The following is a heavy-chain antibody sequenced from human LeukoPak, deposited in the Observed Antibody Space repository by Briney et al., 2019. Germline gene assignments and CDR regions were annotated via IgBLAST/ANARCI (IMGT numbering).Heavy chain of an antibody. Sequence: ASVKVSCKASGYTFTSYGISWVRQAPGQGLEWMGWISAYNGNTNYAQKLQGRVTMTTDTSKSTACMELRRVRSDDTDVYYCARDRVSPGVGRYVGVFLYYYGMDVWGQGTTVTVSS. CDR2: ISAYNGNT. CDR3: ARDRVSPGVGRYVGVFLYYYGMDV. V-gene: IGHV1-18*01. D-gene: IGHD1-14*01. J-gene: IGHJ6*02. CDR1: GYTFTSYG.